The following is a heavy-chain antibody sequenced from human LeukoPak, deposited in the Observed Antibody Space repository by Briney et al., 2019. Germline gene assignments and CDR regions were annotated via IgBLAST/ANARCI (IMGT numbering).Heavy chain of an antibody. CDR1: GFTLRSFW. V-gene: IGHV3-7*02. D-gene: IGHD3-10*01. Sequence: GGSLRLFCAVSGFTLRSFWTMWATQAPGKGLEWVANINHDASEKYYVDSVKGRFTISRDNAKNSLYLQMSSLRAEDTAMYYCASIPKIDMVVYSLCYYWGQGTLVTVSS. CDR3: ASIPKIDMVVYSLCYY. CDR2: INHDASEK. J-gene: IGHJ4*02.